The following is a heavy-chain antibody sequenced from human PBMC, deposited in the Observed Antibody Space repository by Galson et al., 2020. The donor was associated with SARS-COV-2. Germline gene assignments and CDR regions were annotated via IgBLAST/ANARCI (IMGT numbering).Heavy chain of an antibody. CDR3: ARKGYSSSWYGSHNWFDP. J-gene: IGHJ5*02. CDR1: GGSFSGYY. CDR2: INHSGST. V-gene: IGHV4-34*01. D-gene: IGHD6-13*01. Sequence: SETLSLTCAVYGGSFSGYYWSWIRQPPGKGLEWIGAINHSGSTNYNPSLKSRVTISVDTSKNQFSLKLSSVTAADTAVYYCARKGYSSSWYGSHNWFDPWGQGTLVTVSS.